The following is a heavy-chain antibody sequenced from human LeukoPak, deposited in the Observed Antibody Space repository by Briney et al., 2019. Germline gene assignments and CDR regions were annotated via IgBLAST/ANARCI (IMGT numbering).Heavy chain of an antibody. D-gene: IGHD1-26*01. Sequence: SQTLSLTCAVSGDSVSSNSAAWNWIRQSPSRGLEWLGRTYYKSKWYNDYAVSVKGRITINSDTSKNQFSLQLNSVTPEDTAVYYCTKTGVGSGSHYYCYGMDDWGQGTTVTVSS. CDR1: GDSVSSNSAA. CDR2: TYYKSKWYN. J-gene: IGHJ6*02. V-gene: IGHV6-1*01. CDR3: TKTGVGSGSHYYCYGMDD.